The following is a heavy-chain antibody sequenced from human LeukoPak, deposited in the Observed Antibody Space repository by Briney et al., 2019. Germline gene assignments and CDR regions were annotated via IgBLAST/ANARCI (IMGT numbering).Heavy chain of an antibody. Sequence: SETLSLTCSVSGDPMSSFYWNWIRQPAGKGLEWIGRIYGSGSTNYNPSLKSRVTMSIDTSNNQFSLRLRSVTAADTAVHYCARDESGNFPNWFDPWGQGTLVTVSS. D-gene: IGHD1-26*01. J-gene: IGHJ5*02. CDR3: ARDESGNFPNWFDP. V-gene: IGHV4-4*07. CDR2: IYGSGST. CDR1: GDPMSSFY.